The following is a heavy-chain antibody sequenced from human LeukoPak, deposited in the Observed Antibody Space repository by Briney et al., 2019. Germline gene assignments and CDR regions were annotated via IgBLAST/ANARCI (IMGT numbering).Heavy chain of an antibody. CDR3: ARGHSPYYYDSSGYSALFDY. CDR2: INPNSGDT. D-gene: IGHD3-22*01. V-gene: IGHV1-2*06. CDR1: GYTFTGYH. Sequence: ASVKVSCKASGYTFTGYHMHWVRQAPGQGLEWMGRINPNSGDTNYAQKFQGRVTMTRDTPISTAYMELSRLRSDDTAVYYCARGHSPYYYDSSGYSALFDYWGQGNLVTVSS. J-gene: IGHJ4*02.